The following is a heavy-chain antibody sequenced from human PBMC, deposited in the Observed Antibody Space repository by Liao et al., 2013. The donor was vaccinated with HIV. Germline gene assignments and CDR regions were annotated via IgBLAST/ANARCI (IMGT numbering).Heavy chain of an antibody. V-gene: IGHV4-59*11. CDR3: ARYDFWSGYYDGGVFDS. D-gene: IGHD3-3*01. CDR1: GGSISSHY. CDR2: LYYTGNT. Sequence: VQLQESGPGLVKPSETLSLTCTVSGGSISSHYWSWIRQPPGKGLEWIGYLYYTGNTNYNPSLKSRVTISVDTSKNQFSLKLSSVTAADAAVYYCARYDFWSGYYDGGVFDSWGRGTLVTVSS. J-gene: IGHJ4*02.